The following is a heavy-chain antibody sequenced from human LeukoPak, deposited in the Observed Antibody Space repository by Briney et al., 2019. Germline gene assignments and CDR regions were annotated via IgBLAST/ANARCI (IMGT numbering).Heavy chain of an antibody. CDR1: GFTFSSYA. V-gene: IGHV3-23*01. CDR3: AKGNYFDY. Sequence: GGSLRLSCAASGFTFSSYAMSWVRQAPGKGLEWVSAVSASGGSTYYADSVEGRFTVSRDNSKNTLYLQMNSLRAEDTAVYYCAKGNYFDYWGQGTLVTVSS. CDR2: VSASGGST. J-gene: IGHJ4*02.